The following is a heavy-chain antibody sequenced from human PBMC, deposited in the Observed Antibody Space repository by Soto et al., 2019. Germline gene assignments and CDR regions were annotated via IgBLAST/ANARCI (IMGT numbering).Heavy chain of an antibody. J-gene: IGHJ5*02. Sequence: PGGSLRLSCAASGFTIGTYAMTWVRHAPGKGLECVSGVTGSGGQIHYADSVKGRFTISKDNSKNTLYLQMSSLREEDTALYYCAKDAVYKDGLWLMDSWGQGTLVTVSS. CDR2: VTGSGGQI. V-gene: IGHV3-23*01. CDR1: GFTIGTYA. D-gene: IGHD2-21*01. CDR3: AKDAVYKDGLWLMDS.